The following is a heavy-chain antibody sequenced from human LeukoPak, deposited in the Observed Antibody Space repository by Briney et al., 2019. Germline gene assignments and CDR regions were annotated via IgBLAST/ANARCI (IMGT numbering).Heavy chain of an antibody. D-gene: IGHD6-13*01. J-gene: IGHJ5*02. Sequence: GASVKVSCKASGGTFSRYAISWVRQAPGQGLEWMGRIIPILGIANYAQKFQGRVTITADKSTSTAYMELSSLRSEDTAVYYCARSYSSSLNWFEPWGQGTLVTVSS. CDR1: GGTFSRYA. V-gene: IGHV1-69*04. CDR3: ARSYSSSLNWFEP. CDR2: IIPILGIA.